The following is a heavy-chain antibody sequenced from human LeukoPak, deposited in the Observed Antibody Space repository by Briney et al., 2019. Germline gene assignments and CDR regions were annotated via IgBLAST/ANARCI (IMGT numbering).Heavy chain of an antibody. CDR3: ARGSRPSGSYFCNMDV. V-gene: IGHV1-18*01. CDR2: ISAYNGNT. CDR1: GYTFTSYG. D-gene: IGHD1-26*01. Sequence: GASVKVSCKASGYTFTSYGISWVRQAPGQGLEWMGWISAYNGNTNYAQKLQGRVTMTTDTSTSTAYMELSSLRSEDTAVYYCARGSRPSGSYFCNMDVWGKGTTVAVSS. J-gene: IGHJ6*03.